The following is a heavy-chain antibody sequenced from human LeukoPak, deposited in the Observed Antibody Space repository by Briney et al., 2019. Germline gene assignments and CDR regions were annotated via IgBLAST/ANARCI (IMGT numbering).Heavy chain of an antibody. CDR3: ANARSGSYYEPLPF. J-gene: IGHJ4*02. Sequence: GGSLRLSCAASGFTFSSYAMSWVRQAPGKGLEWVSTFSVTGSNTYYADSVKGRFTISRDNSKNTLYLQMNSLSAEDTAIYYCANARSGSYYEPLPFWGQGTLVTVPS. CDR1: GFTFSSYA. CDR2: FSVTGSNT. D-gene: IGHD1-26*01. V-gene: IGHV3-23*01.